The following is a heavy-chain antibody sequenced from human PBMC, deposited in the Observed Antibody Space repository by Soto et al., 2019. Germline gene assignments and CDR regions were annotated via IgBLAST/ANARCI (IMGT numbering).Heavy chain of an antibody. D-gene: IGHD6-25*01. CDR1: GGSISSYY. Sequence: QVQLQESGPGLVKPSETLSLTCTVSGGSISSYYWGWIRQPPGKRLEWIGYIHYSGSTNYNPSLWSRVTISVDTLKNQFSLKVNSMTAADTAIYYCARGGVAARKGRWFDPWGQGTLVTVSS. CDR2: IHYSGST. J-gene: IGHJ5*02. V-gene: IGHV4-59*01. CDR3: ARGGVAARKGRWFDP.